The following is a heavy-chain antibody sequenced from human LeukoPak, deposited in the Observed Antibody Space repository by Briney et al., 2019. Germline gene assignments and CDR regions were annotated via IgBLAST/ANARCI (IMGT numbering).Heavy chain of an antibody. CDR1: GGSFSGYY. Sequence: SETLSLTCAVYGGSFSGYYRSWIRQPPGKGLEWIGEINHSGSTNYNPSLKSRVTISVDTSKNQFSLKLSSVTAADTAVYYCARGHSSCLDYWGQGTLVTVSS. CDR3: ARGHSSCLDY. J-gene: IGHJ4*02. CDR2: INHSGST. V-gene: IGHV4-34*01.